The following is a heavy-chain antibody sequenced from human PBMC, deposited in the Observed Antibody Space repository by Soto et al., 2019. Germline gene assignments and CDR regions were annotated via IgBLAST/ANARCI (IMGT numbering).Heavy chain of an antibody. D-gene: IGHD5-12*01. CDR2: IRSKANSYAT. V-gene: IGHV3-73*01. CDR3: TLTPLRGYSGYEASNY. CDR1: GFTFSCSA. J-gene: IGHJ4*02. Sequence: GGSLRLSCAASGFTFSCSAMHWVRQASGKGLEWVGRIRSKANSYATAYAASVKGRFTISRDDSKNTAYLQMNSLKTEDTAVYYXTLTPLRGYSGYEASNYWGQGTLVTVSS.